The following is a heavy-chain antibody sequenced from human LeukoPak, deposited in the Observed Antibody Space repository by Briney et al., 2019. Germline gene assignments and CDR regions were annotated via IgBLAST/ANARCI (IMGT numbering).Heavy chain of an antibody. D-gene: IGHD3-22*01. Sequence: PGGSLRLSCAASGFSFGSYGLSWVRQAPGKGLQWVSYISGNGGTTYYADSVEGRFTISRDNAKNSLYLQMSSLRAEDTAVYYCARDLDSGNYFFAYWGQGTPGHRLL. CDR2: ISGNGGTT. J-gene: IGHJ4*02. CDR3: ARDLDSGNYFFAY. V-gene: IGHV3-48*04. CDR1: GFSFGSYG.